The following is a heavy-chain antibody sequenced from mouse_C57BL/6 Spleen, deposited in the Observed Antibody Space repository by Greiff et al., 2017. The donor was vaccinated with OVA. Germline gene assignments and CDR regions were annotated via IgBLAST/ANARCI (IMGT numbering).Heavy chain of an antibody. CDR1: GYSITSGYY. CDR3: ARLLSLYAMDY. CDR2: ISYDGSN. J-gene: IGHJ4*01. D-gene: IGHD2-1*01. Sequence: DVQLQESGPGLVKPSQSLSLTCSVTGYSITSGYYWNWIRQFPGNKLEWMGYISYDGSNNYNPSLKNRISITRDTSKNQFFLKLNSVTTEDTATYYCARLLSLYAMDYWGQGTSVTVSS. V-gene: IGHV3-6*01.